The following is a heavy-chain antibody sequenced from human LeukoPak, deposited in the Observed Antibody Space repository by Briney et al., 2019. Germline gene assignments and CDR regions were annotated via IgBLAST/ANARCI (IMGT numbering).Heavy chain of an antibody. CDR1: GGSVSSGSYY. J-gene: IGHJ4*02. D-gene: IGHD5-24*01. CDR2: IYYSEST. V-gene: IGHV4-61*01. CDR3: ARIPFGRDAYKRSDS. Sequence: PSETLPLTCTVSGGSVSSGSYYWSWIRQPPGKGLEWIGYIYYSESTDYSPSLKSRVTISVDTSKNQFSLKLSSVTAADTAVYYCARIPFGRDAYKRSDSWGQGTLVTVSS.